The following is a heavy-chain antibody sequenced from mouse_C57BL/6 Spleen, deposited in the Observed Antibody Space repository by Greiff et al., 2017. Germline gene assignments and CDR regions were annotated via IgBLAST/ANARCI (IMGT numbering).Heavy chain of an antibody. J-gene: IGHJ4*01. CDR2: ISDGGSYT. D-gene: IGHD2-1*01. V-gene: IGHV5-4*01. Sequence: EVKVVESGGGLVKPGGSLKLSCAASGFTFSSYAMSWVRQTPEKRLEWVATISDGGSYTYYPDNVKGRFTISRDNAKNNLYLQMSHLKSEDTAMYYCARDLNYHYAMDYWGQGTSVTVSS. CDR3: ARDLNYHYAMDY. CDR1: GFTFSSYA.